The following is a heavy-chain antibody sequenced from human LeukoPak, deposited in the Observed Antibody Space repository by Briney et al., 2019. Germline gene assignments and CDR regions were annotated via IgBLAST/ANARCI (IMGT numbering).Heavy chain of an antibody. CDR1: GGSLSTHH. CDR2: ISDSGST. V-gene: IGHV4-59*11. CDR3: ARGYDSSAYYPFNY. J-gene: IGHJ4*02. D-gene: IGHD3-22*01. Sequence: SQTLSLTCVVSGGSLSTHHWSWIRQSPGRGLEWIGYISDSGSTNYNPSLKSRVTISVDTSKNQFSLMLSSVTAADTAVYYCARGYDSSAYYPFNYWGQGTLVTVSS.